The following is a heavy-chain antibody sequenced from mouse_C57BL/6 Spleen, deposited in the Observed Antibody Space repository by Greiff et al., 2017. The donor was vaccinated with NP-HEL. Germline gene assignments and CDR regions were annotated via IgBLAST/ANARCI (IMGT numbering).Heavy chain of an antibody. J-gene: IGHJ2*01. V-gene: IGHV1-53*01. CDR1: GYTFTSYW. Sequence: QVQLQQPGTELVKPGASVKLSCKASGYTFTSYWMHWVKQRPGQGLEWIGNINPSNGGTNYNEKFKGKATLTVDKSSSTAYMLLSSLTSEDSAVYLCARGYYYGTCDDWGQGTTLTVSS. CDR3: ARGYYYGTCDD. CDR2: INPSNGGT. D-gene: IGHD1-1*01.